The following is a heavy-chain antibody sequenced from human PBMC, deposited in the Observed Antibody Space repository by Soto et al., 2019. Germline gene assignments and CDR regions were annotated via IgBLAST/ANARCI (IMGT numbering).Heavy chain of an antibody. CDR3: AKDQRVAVAEGSFDY. J-gene: IGHJ4*02. Sequence: GGSLRISCAASGFTFSSYGMHRVRQAPGKGLEWVAVISYDGSNKYYADSVKGRFTISRDNSKNTLYLQMNSLRAEDTAVYYCAKDQRVAVAEGSFDYWGQGTLVTVSS. CDR1: GFTFSSYG. D-gene: IGHD6-19*01. V-gene: IGHV3-30*18. CDR2: ISYDGSNK.